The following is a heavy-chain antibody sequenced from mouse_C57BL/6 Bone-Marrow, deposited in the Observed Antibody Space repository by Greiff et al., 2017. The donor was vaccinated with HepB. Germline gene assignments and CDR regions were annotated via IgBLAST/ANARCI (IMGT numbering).Heavy chain of an antibody. CDR2: INPSTGGT. CDR3: ARSDAHYGSSWGDY. CDR1: GYSFTGYY. V-gene: IGHV1-42*01. Sequence: VHVKQSGPELVKPGASVKISCKASGYSFTGYYMNWVKQSPEKSLEWIGEINPSTGGTTYNQKFKAKATLTVDKSSSTAYMQLKSLTSEDSAVYYCARSDAHYGSSWGDYWGQGTSVTVSS. D-gene: IGHD1-1*01. J-gene: IGHJ4*01.